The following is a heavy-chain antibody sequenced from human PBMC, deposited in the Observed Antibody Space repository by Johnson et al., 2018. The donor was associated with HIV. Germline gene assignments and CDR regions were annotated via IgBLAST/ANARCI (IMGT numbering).Heavy chain of an antibody. D-gene: IGHD3-22*01. CDR1: GFTFGDYA. J-gene: IGHJ3*02. Sequence: VQLVESGGGVVQPGGSLRLSCAASGFTFGDYAMSWFRQPPGKGLEWVSAIGTAGDTYYPGSVKGRFTISRENAKNSLYLQMNSLRAGDTAVYYCARAIFNYDSSGYPASDAFDIWGQGTMVTVSS. V-gene: IGHV3-13*01. CDR3: ARAIFNYDSSGYPASDAFDI. CDR2: IGTAGDT.